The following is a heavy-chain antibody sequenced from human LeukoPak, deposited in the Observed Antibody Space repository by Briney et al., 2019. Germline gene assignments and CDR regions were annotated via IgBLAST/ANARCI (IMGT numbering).Heavy chain of an antibody. Sequence: GGSLRLSCAASGFTFSSYAMHWVRQAPGKGLEWVAVISYDGSNKYYADSVKGRFTISRDNSKNTLYLQMNSLRAEDTAVYYCAKVGPPRYGSGSPPADEYYYYYMDVWGKGTTVTISS. CDR1: GFTFSSYA. V-gene: IGHV3-30*04. CDR3: AKVGPPRYGSGSPPADEYYYYYMDV. D-gene: IGHD3-10*01. J-gene: IGHJ6*03. CDR2: ISYDGSNK.